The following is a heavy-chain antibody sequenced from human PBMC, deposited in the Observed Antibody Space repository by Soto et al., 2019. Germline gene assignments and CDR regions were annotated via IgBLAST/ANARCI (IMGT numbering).Heavy chain of an antibody. V-gene: IGHV1-69*02. J-gene: IGHJ3*02. CDR2: IIPMLDIP. D-gene: IGHD5-18*01. Sequence: ASVKVSCKASGGTFSSYTISWVRQAPGQGLEWMGRIIPMLDIPNYAQKFQGRVTITADESTSTAYMELSSLRSEDTAVYYCARVVTQAFDIWGQGTMVTVSS. CDR3: ARVVTQAFDI. CDR1: GGTFSSYT.